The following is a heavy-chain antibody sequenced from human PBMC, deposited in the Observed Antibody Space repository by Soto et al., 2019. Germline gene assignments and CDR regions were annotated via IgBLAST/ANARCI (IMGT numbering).Heavy chain of an antibody. CDR2: TYYSGNA. CDR3: AREEDTVATAFYS. V-gene: IGHV4-39*02. J-gene: IGHJ5*01. Sequence: PSLTSNVSGVSINRGNYSWDWLPPPPGKGLEWIGTTYYSGNAYYNPSLRSRVSMSVDTSKNQFSLKLSSVTAADTAVYYCAREEDTVATAFYSWGQGNVLTVSS. D-gene: IGHD2-15*01. CDR1: GVSINRGNYS.